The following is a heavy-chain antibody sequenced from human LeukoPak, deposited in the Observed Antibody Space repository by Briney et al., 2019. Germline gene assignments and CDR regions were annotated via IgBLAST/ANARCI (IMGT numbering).Heavy chain of an antibody. V-gene: IGHV1-18*01. CDR3: ARLFTPRYCSTTSCYWKGWFDP. D-gene: IGHD2-2*01. CDR1: GYTFTSYG. CDR2: ISAYNGNT. Sequence: ASVKVSCKASGYTFTSYGISWVRQAPGQGLEWMGWISAYNGNTNYAQKLQGRVTMTTDTSTSTAYMELGSLRSEDTAVYYCARLFTPRYCSTTSCYWKGWFDPWGQGTLVTVSS. J-gene: IGHJ5*02.